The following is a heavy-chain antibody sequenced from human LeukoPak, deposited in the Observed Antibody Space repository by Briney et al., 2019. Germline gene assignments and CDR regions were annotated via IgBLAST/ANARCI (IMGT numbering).Heavy chain of an antibody. D-gene: IGHD3-22*01. CDR1: GGSISSDNFY. CDR2: IYTNGST. J-gene: IGHJ3*02. CDR3: ARAPVPTYYYDSSRYYRAFDI. Sequence: SETLSLTCTVSGGSISSDNFYWSWIRQPAGKGLEWIGRIYTNGSTNYNPSLKSRVTISVDTSKNQFSLKLSSVTAADTAVYYCARAPVPTYYYDSSRYYRAFDIWGQGTVVTVSS. V-gene: IGHV4-61*02.